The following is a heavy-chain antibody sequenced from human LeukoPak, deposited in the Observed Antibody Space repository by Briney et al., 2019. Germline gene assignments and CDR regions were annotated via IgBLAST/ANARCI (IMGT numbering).Heavy chain of an antibody. CDR1: GGTFSSYA. Sequence: SVKVSCKASGGTFSSYAISWVRQAPGQGLEWMGGIIPIFGTANYAQKFQGRVTITADESTSTAYMELSSLRSEDTAVYYCASLETKIVVVPAAAPGAEYFQHWGQGTLVTVSS. D-gene: IGHD2-2*01. CDR3: ASLETKIVVVPAAAPGAEYFQH. J-gene: IGHJ1*01. V-gene: IGHV1-69*13. CDR2: IIPIFGTA.